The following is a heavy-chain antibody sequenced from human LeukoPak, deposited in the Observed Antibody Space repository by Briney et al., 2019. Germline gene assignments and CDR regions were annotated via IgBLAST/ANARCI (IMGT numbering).Heavy chain of an antibody. D-gene: IGHD3-22*01. V-gene: IGHV1-69*04. CDR3: ATTNDGGGYQWGDFFDF. CDR1: GGTSNSHA. CDR2: IIPDLGTT. Sequence: SVKVSCKASGGTSNSHAISWVRQAPGQGLEWMGRIIPDLGTTNRAQNFQDRVTLTADKSTNTAYMELTSLTSDDTATYYCATTNDGGGYQWGDFFDFWGQGTLVTVSS. J-gene: IGHJ4*02.